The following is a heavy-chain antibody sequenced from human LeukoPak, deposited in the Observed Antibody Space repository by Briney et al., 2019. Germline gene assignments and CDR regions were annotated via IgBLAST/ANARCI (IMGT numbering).Heavy chain of an antibody. V-gene: IGHV3-11*01. CDR2: ISHSGSTV. J-gene: IGHJ4*02. CDR3: ARDGAYDDTSGYRADF. Sequence: PGGSLRLSCAASGFTFSDYYMNWFRQTPGKGLEWLSYISHSGSTVQYADSARGRFTISRDNDKNSLYLQINSLRAEDTAVYYCARDGAYDDTSGYRADFWGQGTLVTVSS. D-gene: IGHD3-22*01. CDR1: GFTFSDYY.